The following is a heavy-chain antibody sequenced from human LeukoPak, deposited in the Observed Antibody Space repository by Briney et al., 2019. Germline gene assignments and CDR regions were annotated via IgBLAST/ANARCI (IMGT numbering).Heavy chain of an antibody. J-gene: IGHJ6*02. CDR1: GGSISSYN. D-gene: IGHD3-10*01. Sequence: SETLSLTCTVSGGSISSYNWSWIPQPPGKGLVWMGYMYSSGSTNYNPSLKSRDTISVDTSNNQFSLKRSSVTAADTAVYYCSKSRYYYGSGSYYCADLMDVWGQGTTVTVSS. CDR2: MYSSGST. V-gene: IGHV4-59*01. CDR3: SKSRYYYGSGSYYCADLMDV.